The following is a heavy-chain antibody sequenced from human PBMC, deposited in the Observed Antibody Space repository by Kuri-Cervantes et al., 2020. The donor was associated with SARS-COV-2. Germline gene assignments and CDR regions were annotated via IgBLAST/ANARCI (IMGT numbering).Heavy chain of an antibody. CDR2: IYYSGST. V-gene: IGHV4-39*01. D-gene: IGHD2-2*01. Sequence: GSLRLSCSVSGGSISSSSYYWGWIRQPPGKGLEWIGSIYYSGSTYYNPSLKSRVTISVDTSKNQFSLKLSSVTAADTAVYYRARHYITRYFDLWGRGTLVTVSS. CDR3: ARHYITRYFDL. CDR1: GGSISSSSYY. J-gene: IGHJ2*01.